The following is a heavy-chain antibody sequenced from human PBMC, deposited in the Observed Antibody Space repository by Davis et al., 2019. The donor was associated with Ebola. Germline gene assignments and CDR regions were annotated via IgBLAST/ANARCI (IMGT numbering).Heavy chain of an antibody. Sequence: GGSLRLSCAASGFTFSSYAMHWVRQAPGKGLEWVAVISYDGSNKYYADSVKGRFTISSDNSKNTLYLQMNSLRAEDTAVYYCVRGGYSSSWPADYYYYYGMDVWGQGTTVTVSS. CDR3: VRGGYSSSWPADYYYYYGMDV. J-gene: IGHJ6*02. D-gene: IGHD6-13*01. V-gene: IGHV3-30-3*01. CDR1: GFTFSSYA. CDR2: ISYDGSNK.